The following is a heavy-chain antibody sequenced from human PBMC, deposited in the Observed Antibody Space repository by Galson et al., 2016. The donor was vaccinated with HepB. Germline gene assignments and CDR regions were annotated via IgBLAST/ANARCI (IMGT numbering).Heavy chain of an antibody. CDR3: ARLVYYGSGSYWYFDL. J-gene: IGHJ2*01. Sequence: ETLSLTCTVSGGSISSTGYYWGWIRQPPGKGLEWIGRIYDSGSTHYNPTLKSRVTISVDTSKDQFSLKLNSVTAADTAMYYCARLVYYGSGSYWYFDLWGRGTLVTVSS. CDR1: GGSISSTGYY. V-gene: IGHV4-39*01. CDR2: IYDSGST. D-gene: IGHD3-10*01.